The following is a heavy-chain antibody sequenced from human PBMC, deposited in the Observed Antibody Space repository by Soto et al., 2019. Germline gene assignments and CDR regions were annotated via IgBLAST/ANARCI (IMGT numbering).Heavy chain of an antibody. Sequence: GGSLRLSCVASGFTFSSYGMHWVRQAPGKGLEWVAVIAYDGSNKYYADSVKGRFTISRDNSKNTLYLQMNSLRAEDTAVYYCAKDNCVSTSCYRLYNWFDPWGQGNLVTVS. J-gene: IGHJ5*02. CDR2: IAYDGSNK. V-gene: IGHV3-30*18. D-gene: IGHD2-2*01. CDR3: AKDNCVSTSCYRLYNWFDP. CDR1: GFTFSSYG.